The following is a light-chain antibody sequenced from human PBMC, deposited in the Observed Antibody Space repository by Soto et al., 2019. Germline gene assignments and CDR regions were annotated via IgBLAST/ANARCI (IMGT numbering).Light chain of an antibody. V-gene: IGKV3-15*01. CDR1: QSVRSS. J-gene: IGKJ1*01. Sequence: DIVLTQSPGTLCLSPGERATLSCRASQSVRSSLAWYQQKPGQAPRLFIYDASTRATGIPARFSGSGSGTEFTLTISSLQSEDFAVYYCQQYNSWPETFGQGTKVDIK. CDR3: QQYNSWPET. CDR2: DAS.